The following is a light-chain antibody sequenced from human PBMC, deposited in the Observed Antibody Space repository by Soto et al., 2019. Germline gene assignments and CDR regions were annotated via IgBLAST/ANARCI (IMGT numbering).Light chain of an antibody. V-gene: IGLV2-14*01. Sequence: QSALTQPASVSGSPGQSITISCTGTSSDVGGYNYVSWCQQHPGKAPKLMIYEVSNRPSGVSNRFSGYKSGNTASLAISGLQAEDEADYYCCSYTSSSTLVFGTGTKLTVL. CDR1: SSDVGGYNY. CDR3: CSYTSSSTLV. J-gene: IGLJ1*01. CDR2: EVS.